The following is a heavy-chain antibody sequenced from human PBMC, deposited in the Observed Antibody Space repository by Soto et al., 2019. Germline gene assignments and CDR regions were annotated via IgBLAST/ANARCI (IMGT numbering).Heavy chain of an antibody. CDR3: ATVSYYGSGRIGWFDP. J-gene: IGHJ5*02. Sequence: ASVKVSCKVSGYTLTELSMHWVRQAPGKGLEWMGGFDPEDGETIYAQKFQGRVTMTEDTSTDTAYMELSSLRSEDTAVYYCATVSYYGSGRIGWFDPWGQGTLVTVSS. CDR1: GYTLTELS. D-gene: IGHD3-10*01. V-gene: IGHV1-24*01. CDR2: FDPEDGET.